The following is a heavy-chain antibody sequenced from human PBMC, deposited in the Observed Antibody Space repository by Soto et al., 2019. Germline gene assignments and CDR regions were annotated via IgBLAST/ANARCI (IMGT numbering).Heavy chain of an antibody. CDR2: INPNSGGT. CDR1: GYTFTGYY. Sequence: ASVKVSCKASGYTFTGYYMHWVRQAPGQGLEWMGWINPNSGGTNYAQKFQGRVTMARDTSISTAYMELSRLRSGDTAVYYCARGPLIRIAARPHAYNWFDPWGQGTLVTVSS. J-gene: IGHJ5*02. V-gene: IGHV1-2*02. D-gene: IGHD6-6*01. CDR3: ARGPLIRIAARPHAYNWFDP.